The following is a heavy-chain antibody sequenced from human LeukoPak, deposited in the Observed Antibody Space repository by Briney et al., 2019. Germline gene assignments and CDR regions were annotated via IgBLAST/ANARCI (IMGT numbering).Heavy chain of an antibody. Sequence: SETLSLTCTVSGGSISSSSYYWGWIRQPPGKGLEWIGSIHYSGSTYFNPSLKSRVTIFVDTSKNQFSLKLSSVTAADTAVYYCARGLDSYDSSGQFVYWGQGTLVTVSS. CDR2: IHYSGST. V-gene: IGHV4-39*01. J-gene: IGHJ4*02. CDR1: GGSISSSSYY. D-gene: IGHD3-22*01. CDR3: ARGLDSYDSSGQFVY.